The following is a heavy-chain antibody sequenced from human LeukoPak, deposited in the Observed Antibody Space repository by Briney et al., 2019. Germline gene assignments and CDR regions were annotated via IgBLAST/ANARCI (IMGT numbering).Heavy chain of an antibody. CDR1: GYSISSGYY. J-gene: IGHJ5*02. Sequence: PSETLSLTCTVSGYSISSGYYWGWIRQPPGKGLKWSGSIYHSGSTYYNPSLKSRFTISVDTSTKQFSLTLSSVTAADTALYYCARDYYDSSGYYYGWFDPWGQGTLVIVSS. CDR3: ARDYYDSSGYYYGWFDP. CDR2: IYHSGST. D-gene: IGHD3-22*01. V-gene: IGHV4-38-2*02.